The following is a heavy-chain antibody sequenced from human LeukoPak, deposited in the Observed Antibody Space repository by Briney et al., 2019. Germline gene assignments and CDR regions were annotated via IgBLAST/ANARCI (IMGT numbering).Heavy chain of an antibody. D-gene: IGHD5-24*01. V-gene: IGHV3-30*18. CDR1: GFTFSSYG. CDR2: ISYDGSNK. CDR3: AKYLGFGRDSYNFLDY. J-gene: IGHJ4*02. Sequence: GSLRLSCAASGFTFSSYGMHWVRQAPGKGLEWVAVISYDGSNKYYADSVKGRFTISRDNSKNTLYLQMNSLRAEDTAVYYCAKYLGFGRDSYNFLDYWGQGTLVTVSS.